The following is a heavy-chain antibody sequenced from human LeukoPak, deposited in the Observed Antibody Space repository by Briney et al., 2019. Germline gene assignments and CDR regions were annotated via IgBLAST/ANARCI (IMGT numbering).Heavy chain of an antibody. Sequence: SVKVTCKASGDTFSRYAISWVRQAPGQGLEWMRGIIPIFGTANYAQKFQGRVTITADESTSTAYMELSSLRSEDTAVYYCARDAVTNYYYYMDVWGKGTTVTISS. CDR1: GDTFSRYA. CDR3: ARDAVTNYYYYMDV. V-gene: IGHV1-69*13. CDR2: IIPIFGTA. D-gene: IGHD4-11*01. J-gene: IGHJ6*03.